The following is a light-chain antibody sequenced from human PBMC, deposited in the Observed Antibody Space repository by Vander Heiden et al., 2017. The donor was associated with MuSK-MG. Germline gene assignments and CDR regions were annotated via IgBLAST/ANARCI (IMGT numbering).Light chain of an antibody. V-gene: IGKV1-39*01. CDR3: QQSYSTPQFEPWT. J-gene: IGKJ1*01. Sequence: DIQMTQSPSYLSASVGDRVTITCRASQTISRYLNWYQQKPGKAPKLLIYAASTLQSGVSSRFSGSGFGTDYTLTISSLQPEDFATYYCQQSYSTPQFEPWTFGQGTKVEIK. CDR2: AAS. CDR1: QTISRY.